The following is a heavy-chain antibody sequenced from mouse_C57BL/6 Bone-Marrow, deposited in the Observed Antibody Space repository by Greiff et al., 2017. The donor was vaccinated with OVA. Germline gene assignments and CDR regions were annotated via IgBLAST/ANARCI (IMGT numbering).Heavy chain of an antibody. CDR3: ARSYYYFDY. D-gene: IGHD2-10*01. J-gene: IGHJ2*01. CDR2: ISSGGSYT. CDR1: GFTFSSYG. V-gene: IGHV5-6*02. Sequence: EVKLVESGGDLVKPGGSLKLSCAASGFTFSSYGMSWVRQTPDKRLEWVANISSGGSYTYYPDSVKGRFTISKDNAKNTQYLRMSSLKSEDTAMYYCARSYYYFDYWGQGTTLTVSS.